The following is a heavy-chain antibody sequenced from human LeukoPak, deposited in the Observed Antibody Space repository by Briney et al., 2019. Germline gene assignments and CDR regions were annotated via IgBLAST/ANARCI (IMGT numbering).Heavy chain of an antibody. Sequence: GRSLRLSCAASGFTFDDYAMHWVRQAPGKGLEWVSGISWNSGSIGYADSVKGRFTISRDNAKNSLYLQMNSLRAEDTALYYCAKGTYSSSWYWYYYYGMDVWGQGTTVTVSS. D-gene: IGHD6-13*01. J-gene: IGHJ6*02. CDR2: ISWNSGSI. CDR1: GFTFDDYA. CDR3: AKGTYSSSWYWYYYYGMDV. V-gene: IGHV3-9*01.